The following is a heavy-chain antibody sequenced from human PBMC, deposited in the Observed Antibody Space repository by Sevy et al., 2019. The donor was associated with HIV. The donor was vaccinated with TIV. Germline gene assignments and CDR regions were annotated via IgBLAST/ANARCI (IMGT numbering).Heavy chain of an antibody. D-gene: IGHD3-3*01. CDR3: ARNFRGYDFWSGYDFDY. J-gene: IGHJ4*02. CDR1: GYTFTSYG. CDR2: ISAYNGNT. Sequence: ASVKVSCKASGYTFTSYGISWVRQAPGQGLEWMGWISAYNGNTNYAQKLQGRVTMTTDTSTRTAYMELRGLRSDDTAVYYCARNFRGYDFWSGYDFDYWGQGTLVTVSS. V-gene: IGHV1-18*01.